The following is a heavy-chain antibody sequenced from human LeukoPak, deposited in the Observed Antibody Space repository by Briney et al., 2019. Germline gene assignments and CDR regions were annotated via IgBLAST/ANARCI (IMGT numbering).Heavy chain of an antibody. Sequence: SETLSLTCAVYSGSFSGYYWSWIRQPPGKGLEWIGEINHSGSTNYNTSLKSRVTISVDTTKNQFSLKLCSVTAADTAVYYCARGLKYSSSWSWFDPWGQGTLVTVSS. J-gene: IGHJ5*02. V-gene: IGHV4-34*01. CDR1: SGSFSGYY. CDR3: ARGLKYSSSWSWFDP. D-gene: IGHD6-13*01. CDR2: INHSGST.